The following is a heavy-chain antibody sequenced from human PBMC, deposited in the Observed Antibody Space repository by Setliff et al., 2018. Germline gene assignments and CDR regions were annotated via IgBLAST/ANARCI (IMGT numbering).Heavy chain of an antibody. Sequence: SETLSLTCTLSGDSISRSTYYWGWIRQSPGKGLEWIGTVDRSGNTFYNPSLKSRVTISADTSKNQFSVRLNSVTAADTAVYYCARHWDFCGGNCPHNSIDCWGRGALVTVSS. J-gene: IGHJ4*02. V-gene: IGHV4-39*01. CDR1: GDSISRSTYY. CDR2: VDRSGNT. CDR3: ARHWDFCGGNCPHNSIDC. D-gene: IGHD2-21*02.